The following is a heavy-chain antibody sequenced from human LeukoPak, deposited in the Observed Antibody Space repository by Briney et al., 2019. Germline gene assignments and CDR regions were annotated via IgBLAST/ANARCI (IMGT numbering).Heavy chain of an antibody. J-gene: IGHJ6*02. V-gene: IGHV1-18*01. CDR3: AVEYYYDSSLVRPYGMDV. D-gene: IGHD3-22*01. CDR2: ISAYNGNT. CDR1: GYTFTSYG. Sequence: ASVKVSCKASGYTFTSYGISWVRQAPGQGLEWMGWISAYNGNTNYAQKLQGRVTMTTDTSTSTAYMELRSLRSDDTAVYYCAVEYYYDSSLVRPYGMDVWGQGTTVTVSS.